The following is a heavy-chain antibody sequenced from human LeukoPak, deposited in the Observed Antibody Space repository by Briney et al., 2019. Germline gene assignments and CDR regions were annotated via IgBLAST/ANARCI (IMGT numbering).Heavy chain of an antibody. V-gene: IGHV3-15*01. Sequence: GGSLRLSCAASGFTFSNAWMSWVRQAPGKGLEWVGRIKSKTDGGTTDYAAPVKGRFTISRDDSKNTLYLQMNSLKTEDTAVYYCTTDDGAHWGTPGDYWGQGTLVTVSS. J-gene: IGHJ4*02. CDR1: GFTFSNAW. CDR3: TTDDGAHWGTPGDY. D-gene: IGHD7-27*01. CDR2: IKSKTDGGTT.